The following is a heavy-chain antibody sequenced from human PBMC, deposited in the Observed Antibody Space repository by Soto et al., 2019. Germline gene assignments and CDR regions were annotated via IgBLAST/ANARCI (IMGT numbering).Heavy chain of an antibody. V-gene: IGHV3-30-3*01. CDR3: ASPGP. CDR1: GFTFSKYA. D-gene: IGHD7-27*01. CDR2: ISSDGITQ. J-gene: IGHJ5*02. Sequence: QVQVVESGGGVVQPGTSLRLSCATSGFTFSKYAMHWVRQAPGKGLEWLAVISSDGITQYYNDSVKGRFTISRDNSKNTLFLEMSSLRSEDTALDHCASPGPWGQGTLVTVSS.